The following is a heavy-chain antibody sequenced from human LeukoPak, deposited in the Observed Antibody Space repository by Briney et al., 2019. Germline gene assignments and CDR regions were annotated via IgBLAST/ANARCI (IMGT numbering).Heavy chain of an antibody. Sequence: SETLSLTCTVSGGSISSYYWNWIRQPPGKGLEWIGYIYYSGSTNYKPSLKSRVTISVDMSKNQFSLKLSSVTAADTAVYYCAREDYYYYGMDVWGQGTTVTVS. CDR1: GGSISSYY. CDR2: IYYSGST. CDR3: AREDYYYYGMDV. J-gene: IGHJ6*02. V-gene: IGHV4-59*01.